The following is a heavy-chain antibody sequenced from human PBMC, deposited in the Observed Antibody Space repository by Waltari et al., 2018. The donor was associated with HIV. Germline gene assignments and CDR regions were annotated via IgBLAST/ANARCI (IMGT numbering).Heavy chain of an antibody. D-gene: IGHD2-2*01. CDR1: GFTFSSYA. Sequence: EVQLLGSGGGLVQPGGSLRLSCAASGFTFSSYAMNWVRQGSGEGLGLVSGISDMGGSTDCAAAVRGRFTITRDSSQNTLYLRMNSLRVEDTAMYYCATAGLGRYCNITSCYNAYWGQGPLVTVSS. CDR3: ATAGLGRYCNITSCYNAY. CDR2: ISDMGGST. V-gene: IGHV3-23*01. J-gene: IGHJ4*02.